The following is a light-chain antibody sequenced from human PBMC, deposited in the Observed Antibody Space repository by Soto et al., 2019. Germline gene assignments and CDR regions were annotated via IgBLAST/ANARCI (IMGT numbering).Light chain of an antibody. CDR2: EVN. CDR1: SSDVGGYGY. CDR3: TSYTASSPLI. J-gene: IGLJ2*01. V-gene: IGLV2-14*01. Sequence: QSALTQPASVSGSPGQSITISCTGTSSDVGGYGYVSWYQHHPGKAPKLIIYEVNNRPSGVSHRFSGSKSGNTASLTISGLRAEDEADYYCTSYTASSPLIFGGGTKPTVL.